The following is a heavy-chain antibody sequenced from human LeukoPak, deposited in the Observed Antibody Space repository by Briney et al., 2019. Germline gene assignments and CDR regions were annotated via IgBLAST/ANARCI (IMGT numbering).Heavy chain of an antibody. CDR3: ARGWFGELLLDY. CDR1: GGSISSYY. Sequence: PSETLSLTCTVSGGSISSYYWSWIRQPPGKGLEWIGYIYYSGSTNSNPSLKSRVTISVDTSTNQFSLKLSSVTAADTAVYYCARGWFGELLLDYWGQGTLVTVSS. D-gene: IGHD3-10*01. J-gene: IGHJ4*02. V-gene: IGHV4-59*01. CDR2: IYYSGST.